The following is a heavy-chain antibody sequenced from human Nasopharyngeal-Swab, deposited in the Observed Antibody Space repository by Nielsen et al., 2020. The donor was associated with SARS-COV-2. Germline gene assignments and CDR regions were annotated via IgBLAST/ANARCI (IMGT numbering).Heavy chain of an antibody. V-gene: IGHV4-34*01. J-gene: IGHJ4*02. CDR1: GGSFSGYY. D-gene: IGHD5/OR15-5a*01. CDR2: INHSGST. Sequence: SETLSLTCAVFGGSFSGYYWSWIRQPPGKGLEWIGEINHSGSTNYNPSLKSRVTISVDTSKNQFSLKLNSVTAADTAVYYCARITPSTHNLDYWGQGILVTVSS. CDR3: ARITPSTHNLDY.